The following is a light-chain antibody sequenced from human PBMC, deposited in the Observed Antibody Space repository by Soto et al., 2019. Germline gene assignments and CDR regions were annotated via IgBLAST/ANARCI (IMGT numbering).Light chain of an antibody. CDR3: QQSTGLPT. V-gene: IGKV1-33*01. Sequence: DIQMTQSPSSLSASVGDRVTITCQASQDIRNYVNWYQQQPGKAPKLLISDASNLEAGVPTRFSARGSGTYFTFTIRSLQPEDLATYYCQQSTGLPTFGGGTEVEIK. CDR1: QDIRNY. J-gene: IGKJ4*01. CDR2: DAS.